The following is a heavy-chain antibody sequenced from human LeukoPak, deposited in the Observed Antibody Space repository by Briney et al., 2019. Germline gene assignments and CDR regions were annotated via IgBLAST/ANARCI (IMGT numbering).Heavy chain of an antibody. Sequence: SVKVSCKVSGYTLTELSMHWVRQAPGKGLEWMGGFDPEDGETIYAQKFQGRVTMTRDTSISTAYMELSRLRSDDTAVYYCASSPAWGSSRWFDPWGQGTLVTVSS. J-gene: IGHJ5*02. D-gene: IGHD3-16*01. CDR3: ASSPAWGSSRWFDP. CDR1: GYTLTELS. CDR2: FDPEDGET. V-gene: IGHV1-24*01.